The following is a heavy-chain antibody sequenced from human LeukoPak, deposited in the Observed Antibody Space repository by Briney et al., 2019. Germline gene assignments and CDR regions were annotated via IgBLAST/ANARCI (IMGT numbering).Heavy chain of an antibody. D-gene: IGHD4-17*01. J-gene: IGHJ4*02. V-gene: IGHV3-30-3*01. CDR2: ISYDGSNK. CDR1: GFTFSSYA. CDR3: ARPDRVTTPYFDY. Sequence: GGSLRLSCAASGFTFSSYAMHWVRQAPGKGLEWVAVISYDGSNKYYADSVKGRFTISRDNSKNTLYLQMNSLRTEDTAVYYCARPDRVTTPYFDYWGQGTLVTVSS.